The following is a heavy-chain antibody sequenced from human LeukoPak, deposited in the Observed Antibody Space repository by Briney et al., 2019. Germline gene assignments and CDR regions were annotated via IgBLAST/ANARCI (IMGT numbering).Heavy chain of an antibody. Sequence: SETLSLTCAVYGGSFTGYYWSWIRQPPGKGLEWIGEINHSGSPNYNPSLKSRVTISVDTSKNQFSLRLTSVTAADTAVYYCARDPYSSSSNYYYYGMDVWGQGTTVTVSS. J-gene: IGHJ6*02. CDR3: ARDPYSSSSNYYYYGMDV. D-gene: IGHD6-6*01. CDR1: GGSFTGYY. CDR2: INHSGSP. V-gene: IGHV4-34*01.